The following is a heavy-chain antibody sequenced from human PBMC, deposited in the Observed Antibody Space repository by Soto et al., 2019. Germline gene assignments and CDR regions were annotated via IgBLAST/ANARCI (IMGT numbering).Heavy chain of an antibody. J-gene: IGHJ6*02. CDR1: GGSVSSGSYY. D-gene: IGHD2-21*02. V-gene: IGHV4-61*01. Sequence: SETLSLTCTVSGGSVSSGSYYWSWIRQPPGKGLEWIGYIYYSGSTNYNPSLKTRVTISVDTSKNQFSLKLSSVTAADTAVYYCASERGYGLAYCGGDCLMDVWGQGTTVTVSS. CDR2: IYYSGST. CDR3: ASERGYGLAYCGGDCLMDV.